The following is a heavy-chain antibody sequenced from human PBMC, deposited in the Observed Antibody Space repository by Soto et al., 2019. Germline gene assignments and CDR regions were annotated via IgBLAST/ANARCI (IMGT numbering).Heavy chain of an antibody. CDR2: IKQDGSEK. J-gene: IGHJ6*02. CDR1: GFTFSNYW. D-gene: IGHD6-13*01. Sequence: GGSLRLSCVVSGFTFSNYWMSWVRQAPGKGLEWVANIKQDGSEKYYVDSVKGRFTISRDNTKNSLYLQMNSLRAKDTAVYYCARGSAAATYYYGMDVWGQGTTVTVSS. CDR3: ARGSAAATYYYGMDV. V-gene: IGHV3-7*03.